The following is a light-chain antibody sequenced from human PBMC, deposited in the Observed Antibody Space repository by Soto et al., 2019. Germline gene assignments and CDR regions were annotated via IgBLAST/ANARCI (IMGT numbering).Light chain of an antibody. CDR1: QSVFSSY. CDR3: QQYGSSPLT. V-gene: IGKV3-20*01. J-gene: IGKJ4*01. Sequence: EIVLTQSPGTLSLSPGERATLSCRASQSVFSSYLAWYQQEPGQAPRLLIYGASSRATGIPDRFSGSGSGTDFTLTISRLEPEDFAVYYCQQYGSSPLTFGSGTKVEIK. CDR2: GAS.